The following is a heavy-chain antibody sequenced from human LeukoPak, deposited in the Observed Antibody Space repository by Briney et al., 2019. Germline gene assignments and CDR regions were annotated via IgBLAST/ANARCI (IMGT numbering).Heavy chain of an antibody. J-gene: IGHJ4*02. V-gene: IGHV1-46*01. Sequence: ASVKVSCKASGYTFTSYYMHWVRQAPGQGLEWMGIINPSGGSTSYAQKFQGRVTMTRDMSTSTVYMELSRLRSDDTAVYYCARDLGQEYDILTGFGFDYWGQGTLVTVSS. CDR1: GYTFTSYY. CDR3: ARDLGQEYDILTGFGFDY. D-gene: IGHD3-9*01. CDR2: INPSGGST.